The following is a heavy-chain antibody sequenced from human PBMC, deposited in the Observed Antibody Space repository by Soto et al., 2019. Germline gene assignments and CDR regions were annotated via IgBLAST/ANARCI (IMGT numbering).Heavy chain of an antibody. CDR2: IKQDGSEK. CDR1: GFTFSSYW. CDR3: ARVGAAAAELDY. J-gene: IGHJ4*02. D-gene: IGHD6-13*01. Sequence: EVQLVESGGGLVQPGGSLRLSCAASGFTFSSYWMTWVRQAPGKGLEWVANIKQDGSEKYYVDSVKGRFTISRDNAKNSVYLQMNSLIAEDTAVYYCARVGAAAAELDYWGQGTLVTVSS. V-gene: IGHV3-7*01.